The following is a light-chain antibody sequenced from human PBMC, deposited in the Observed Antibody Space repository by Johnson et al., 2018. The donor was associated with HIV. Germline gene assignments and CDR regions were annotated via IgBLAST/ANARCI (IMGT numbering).Light chain of an antibody. CDR2: ETN. J-gene: IGLJ1*01. CDR1: SCDIGDNY. Sequence: QSVLTQPPSVSAAPGQKVTISCSGSSCDIGDNYVSWHQQLPGAAPKLLIYETNKRPSGIPDRFSGSKSGTSATLGITGLQTGDEADYYCGTWDSSLSAYVVGTGTKVTVL. CDR3: GTWDSSLSAYV. V-gene: IGLV1-51*02.